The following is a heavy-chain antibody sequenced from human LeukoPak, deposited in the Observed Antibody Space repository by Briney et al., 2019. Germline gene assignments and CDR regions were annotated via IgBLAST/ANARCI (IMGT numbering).Heavy chain of an antibody. J-gene: IGHJ4*02. V-gene: IGHV1-2*02. CDR2: INPNSGGT. CDR3: APAGLYDTSGPADY. Sequence: GASVKVSCKASGYTFTVYYMHWVRQAPGQGLEWMGWINPNSGGTAYAQKFQGRVTMTRDTSISTAYVELSRLRSDDTAVYYCAPAGLYDTSGPADYWGQGTLVTVSS. CDR1: GYTFTVYY. D-gene: IGHD3-22*01.